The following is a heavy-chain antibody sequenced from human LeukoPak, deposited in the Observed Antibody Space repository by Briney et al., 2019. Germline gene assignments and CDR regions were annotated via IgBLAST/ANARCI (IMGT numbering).Heavy chain of an antibody. CDR1: GFTFSRYW. CDR3: ARDTPGEGIDY. D-gene: IGHD2-15*01. V-gene: IGHV3-74*01. J-gene: IGHJ4*02. Sequence: GGSLRLSCAASGFTFSRYWMHWVRHVPGKGPVWVSHINSDGRSTTYADSVKGRFTISRDNAKSTSYLQMHSLRAEDSAVYYCARDTPGEGIDYWGQGTLVTVSS. CDR2: INSDGRST.